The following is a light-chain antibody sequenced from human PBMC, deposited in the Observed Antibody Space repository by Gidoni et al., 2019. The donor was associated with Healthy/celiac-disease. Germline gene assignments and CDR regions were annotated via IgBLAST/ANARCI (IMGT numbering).Light chain of an antibody. Sequence: QSALTQPASVSGSPGQSITISCTGTSRDVGGYNYVSWYQQHPGKAPKLMIYEVSNRPSGVPDRFSGSKSGNTASLTISGLQAEDEADYYCSSYTSSSTPHVVFGGGTKLTVL. CDR1: SRDVGGYNY. CDR2: EVS. CDR3: SSYTSSSTPHVV. V-gene: IGLV2-14*01. J-gene: IGLJ2*01.